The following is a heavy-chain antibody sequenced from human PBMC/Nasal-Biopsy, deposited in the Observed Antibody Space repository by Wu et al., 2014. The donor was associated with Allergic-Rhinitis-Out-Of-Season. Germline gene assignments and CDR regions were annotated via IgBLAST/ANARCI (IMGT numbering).Heavy chain of an antibody. D-gene: IGHD5-18*01. J-gene: IGHJ4*02. CDR1: GFSLSTGGMC. CDR2: IDWDGDK. Sequence: PTETLTLTCTFSGFSLSTGGMCVSWVRQSPGKALEWLARIDWDGDKFYSTSLRTRLTISKGTSNNEVVLKMTNMNPVDTATYYCSRNRGYRYGYTFDFWGQGALVTVAS. CDR3: SRNRGYRYGYTFDF. V-gene: IGHV2-70*16.